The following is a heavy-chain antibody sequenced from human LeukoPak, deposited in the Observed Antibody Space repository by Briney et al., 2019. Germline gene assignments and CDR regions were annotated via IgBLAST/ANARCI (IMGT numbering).Heavy chain of an antibody. D-gene: IGHD2-15*01. CDR2: IYHSGST. CDR3: ARDNQLGYCSGGSCYAHWFDP. V-gene: IGHV4-30-2*05. CDR1: GGSISSGGYS. J-gene: IGHJ5*02. Sequence: SETLSLTCAVSGGSISSGGYSWSWIRQPPGKGLEWIGYIYHSGSTYYNPSLKSRVTISVDTSKNQFSLKLSSVTAADTAVYYCARDNQLGYCSGGSCYAHWFDPWGQGTLVTVSS.